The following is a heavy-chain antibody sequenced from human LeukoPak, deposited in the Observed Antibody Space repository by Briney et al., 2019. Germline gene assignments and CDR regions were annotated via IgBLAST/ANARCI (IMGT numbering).Heavy chain of an antibody. Sequence: PGGSLRLSCAASGFTFSSYGMHWVRQAPGKGLEWVAVIWYDGSNKYYADSVKGRFTISRDNSKNTLYLQMNSLRAEDTAVYYCASPPTPSAEYFQHWGQGTLVTISS. J-gene: IGHJ1*01. V-gene: IGHV3-33*01. CDR2: IWYDGSNK. D-gene: IGHD2-2*01. CDR3: ASPPTPSAEYFQH. CDR1: GFTFSSYG.